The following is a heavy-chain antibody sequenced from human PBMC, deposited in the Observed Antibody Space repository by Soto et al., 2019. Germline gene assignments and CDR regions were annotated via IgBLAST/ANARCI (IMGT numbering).Heavy chain of an antibody. CDR1: GYTFTGYY. CDR3: ARVGGSYYGVFDY. J-gene: IGHJ4*02. Sequence: AASVKVSCKASGYTFTGYYMHWVRQAPGQGLEWMGWINPNSGGTNYAQKFQGGVTMTRDTSISTAYMELSRLRSDDTAVYYCARVGGSYYGVFDYWGQGTLVTVSS. V-gene: IGHV1-2*02. D-gene: IGHD1-26*01. CDR2: INPNSGGT.